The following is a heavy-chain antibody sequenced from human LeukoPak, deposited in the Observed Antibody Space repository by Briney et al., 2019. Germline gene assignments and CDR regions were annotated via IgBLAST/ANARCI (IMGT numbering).Heavy chain of an antibody. Sequence: SETLSLTCTVSGGSISSSSYYWGWIRQPPGKGLEWIGSIYYSGSTYYNPSLKSRVTISVDTSKNQFSLKLSSVTAADTAVYYCARADWKSSTLSGFDYRGQGTLVTVSS. CDR2: IYYSGST. V-gene: IGHV4-39*01. CDR1: GGSISSSSYY. J-gene: IGHJ4*02. CDR3: ARADWKSSTLSGFDY. D-gene: IGHD6-13*01.